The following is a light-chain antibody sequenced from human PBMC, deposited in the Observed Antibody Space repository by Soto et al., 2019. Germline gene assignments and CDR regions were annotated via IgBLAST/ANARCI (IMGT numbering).Light chain of an antibody. J-gene: IGLJ1*01. V-gene: IGLV2-14*01. CDR1: SSDLGTYNF. CDR2: DVG. CDR3: SSYRSTPTV. Sequence: QSALTQPASVSGSPGQSITISCTGTSSDLGTYNFVSWYQVHPGRAPKLIMHDVGDRPSGVSNRFYGSKSCNTASLTISGLQPEYEAYYYCSSYRSTPTVFGTGTKLTVL.